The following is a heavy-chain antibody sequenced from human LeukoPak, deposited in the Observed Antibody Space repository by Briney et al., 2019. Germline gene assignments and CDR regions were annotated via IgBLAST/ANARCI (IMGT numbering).Heavy chain of an antibody. V-gene: IGHV3-74*01. D-gene: IGHD2-21*01. J-gene: IGHJ4*02. CDR2: ISSDGSST. Sequence: PGGSLRLSCAASGFTFSNYWMHWVRQVPGKGLVWVSRISSDGSSTSYADSVKGRFTISRDNAKNTLYLQMNSLRVEDTAVYYCGTQFRHLVGNWGQGTLVTVSS. CDR1: GFTFSNYW. CDR3: GTQFRHLVGN.